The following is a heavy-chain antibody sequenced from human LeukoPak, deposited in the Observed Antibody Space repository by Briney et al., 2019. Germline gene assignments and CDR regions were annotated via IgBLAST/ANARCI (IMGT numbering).Heavy chain of an antibody. D-gene: IGHD3-3*01. Sequence: GGSLRLSCAASELTFSNYWMSWVRQVPGKGLEWVATIKKDGSEKYYVDSVKGRFTISRDNAKNSLYLQMNSLRAEDTAVYYCARFLFGVARASGFDYWGQGTLVTVSS. V-gene: IGHV3-7*01. CDR3: ARFLFGVARASGFDY. J-gene: IGHJ4*02. CDR1: ELTFSNYW. CDR2: IKKDGSEK.